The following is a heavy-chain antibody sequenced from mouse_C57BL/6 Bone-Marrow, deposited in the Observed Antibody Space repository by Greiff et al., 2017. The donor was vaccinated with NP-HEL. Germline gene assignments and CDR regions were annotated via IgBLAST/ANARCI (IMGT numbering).Heavy chain of an antibody. Sequence: VQLQQSGAELVRPGASVKLSCTASGFNIKDDYMHWVKQRPEQGLEWIGWIVPENGDTEYASKFQGKATITADTSSNTAYLQLSSLTSEDTAVYYCTTSDGPHYFDYWGQGTTLTVSS. CDR3: TTSDGPHYFDY. J-gene: IGHJ2*01. D-gene: IGHD2-3*01. CDR1: GFNIKDDY. CDR2: IVPENGDT. V-gene: IGHV14-4*01.